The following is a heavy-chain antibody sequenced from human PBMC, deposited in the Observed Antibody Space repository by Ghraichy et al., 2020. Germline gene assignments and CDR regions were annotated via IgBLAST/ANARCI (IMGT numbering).Heavy chain of an antibody. V-gene: IGHV4-34*01. CDR2: INHSGST. CDR1: GGSFSGYY. D-gene: IGHD6-13*01. J-gene: IGHJ6*02. Sequence: SETLSLTCAVYGGSFSGYYWSWIRQPPGKGLEWIGEINHSGSTNYNPSLKSRVTISVDTSKNQFSLKLSSVTAADTAVYYCARRVSSWGGSYYYYYGMDVWGQGTTVTVSS. CDR3: ARRVSSWGGSYYYYYGMDV.